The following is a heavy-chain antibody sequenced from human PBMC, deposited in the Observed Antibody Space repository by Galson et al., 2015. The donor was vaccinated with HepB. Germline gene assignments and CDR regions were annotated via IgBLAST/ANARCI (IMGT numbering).Heavy chain of an antibody. J-gene: IGHJ3*02. Sequence: SVKVSCKASGGTFSSYAISWVRQAPGQGLEWMGGIIPIFGTANYAQKFQGRVTITADESTSTAYMELSSLRSEDTAVYYCARERAICGGDCPGGYDAFDIWGQGTMVTVSS. CDR3: ARERAICGGDCPGGYDAFDI. CDR2: IIPIFGTA. CDR1: GGTFSSYA. V-gene: IGHV1-69*13. D-gene: IGHD2-21*01.